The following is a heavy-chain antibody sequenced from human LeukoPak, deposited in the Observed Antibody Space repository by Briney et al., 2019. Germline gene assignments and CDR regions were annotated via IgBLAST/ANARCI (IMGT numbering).Heavy chain of an antibody. CDR3: ASPPGATNS. CDR2: ISSSGSTI. CDR1: GFTFSSYA. J-gene: IGHJ5*02. D-gene: IGHD5-12*01. V-gene: IGHV3-48*04. Sequence: QLGGSLRLSCAASGFTFSSYAMSWVRQAPGKGLEWVSYISSSGSTIYYADSVKGRFTISRDNAKNSLYLQMNSLRAEDTAVYYCASPPGATNSWGQGTLVTVPS.